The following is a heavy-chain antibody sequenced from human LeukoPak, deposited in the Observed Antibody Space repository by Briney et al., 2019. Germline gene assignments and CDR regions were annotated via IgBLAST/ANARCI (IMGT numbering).Heavy chain of an antibody. CDR3: AGDYVWGSYHKTLDY. J-gene: IGHJ4*02. V-gene: IGHV4-4*07. CDR2: IYTSGST. D-gene: IGHD3-16*02. Sequence: SETLSLTCTVSGGSISSYYWSWIRQPAGKGLEWIGRIYTSGSTNYNPSLKSRVTISVDTSKNQFSLKLSSVTAADTAVYYCAGDYVWGSYHKTLDYWGQGTLVTVSS. CDR1: GGSISSYY.